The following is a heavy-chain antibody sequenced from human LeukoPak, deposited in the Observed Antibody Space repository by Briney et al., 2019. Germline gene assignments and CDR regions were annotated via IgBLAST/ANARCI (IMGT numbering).Heavy chain of an antibody. CDR1: GFTVSSYG. Sequence: GGSLRLSCAASGFTVSSYGMSWVRQAPGKGLEWVSAISGSGGSTYYADSVKGRFTISRDNSKNTLYLQMNSLRAEDTAVYYCAKVYWGSWLGDAFDIWGQGTMVTVSS. CDR3: AKVYWGSWLGDAFDI. D-gene: IGHD6-13*01. CDR2: ISGSGGST. J-gene: IGHJ3*02. V-gene: IGHV3-23*01.